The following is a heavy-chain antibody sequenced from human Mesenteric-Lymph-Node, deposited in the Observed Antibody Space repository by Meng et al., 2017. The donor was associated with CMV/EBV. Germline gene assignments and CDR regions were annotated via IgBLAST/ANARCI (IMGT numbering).Heavy chain of an antibody. V-gene: IGHV3-7*01. CDR1: GFTFSSYW. J-gene: IGHJ1*01. CDR3: ARDGCSSTSCPKYFQH. Sequence: GESLKISCVASGFTFSSYWMTWVRQAPGRGLEWVANIKQDGSEKYYVDSVKGRFTVSRDNAKNSLSLQMNNLRVEDTAVYYCARDGCSSTSCPKYFQHWGQGTLVTVSS. CDR2: IKQDGSEK. D-gene: IGHD2-2*01.